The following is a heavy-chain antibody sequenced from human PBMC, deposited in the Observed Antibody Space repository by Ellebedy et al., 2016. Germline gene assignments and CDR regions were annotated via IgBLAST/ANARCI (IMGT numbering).Heavy chain of an antibody. D-gene: IGHD3-10*01. CDR3: ARSLYGSGNWFDP. CDR2: ISSSSSYT. CDR1: GFTFSDYY. V-gene: IGHV3-11*03. J-gene: IGHJ5*02. Sequence: GESLKISXAASGFTFSDYYMSWIRKAPGKGLEWVSYISSSSSYTNYADSVKGRFTISRDNAKNSLYLQMNSLRAEDTALYYCARSLYGSGNWFDPWGQGTLVTVSS.